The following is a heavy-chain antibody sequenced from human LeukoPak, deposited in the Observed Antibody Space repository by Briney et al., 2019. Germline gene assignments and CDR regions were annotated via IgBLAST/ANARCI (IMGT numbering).Heavy chain of an antibody. CDR2: ISWNSGSI. CDR1: GFTFDDYA. J-gene: IGHJ5*02. CDR3: AKGRSGYLAIPFDP. D-gene: IGHD5-12*01. V-gene: IGHV3-9*01. Sequence: GGSLRLSCAASGFTFDDYAMHWVRHAPGKGLEWVSGISWNSGSIGYADSVKGRFTISRDNAKNSLYLQMNSLRAEDTALYYCAKGRSGYLAIPFDPWGQGTLVTVSS.